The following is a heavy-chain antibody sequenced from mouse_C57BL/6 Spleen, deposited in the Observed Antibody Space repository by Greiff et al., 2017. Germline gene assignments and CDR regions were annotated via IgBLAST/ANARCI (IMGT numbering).Heavy chain of an antibody. J-gene: IGHJ1*03. CDR3: ASRGYDGRGYFDV. V-gene: IGHV14-2*01. D-gene: IGHD2-3*01. CDR1: GFNIKDYY. CDR2: IDPEDGET. Sequence: VQLQQSGAELVKPGASVKLSCTASGFNIKDYYMHWVKQRTEQGLEWIGRIDPEDGETKYAPKFQGKATITADTSSNTAYLQLSSLGAEDAAVYYCASRGYDGRGYFDVWGTGTTVTVCS.